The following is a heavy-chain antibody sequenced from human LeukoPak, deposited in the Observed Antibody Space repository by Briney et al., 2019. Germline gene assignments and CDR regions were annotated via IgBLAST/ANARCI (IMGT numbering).Heavy chain of an antibody. CDR2: IYYSGST. V-gene: IGHV4-39*01. Sequence: SETLSLTCTVSGGSISSSSYYWGWIRQPPGKGLEWIGSIYYSGSTYYNPSLKSRVTISVDTSKNQFSLKLSSVTAADTAVYYSASGYDSSGYYFPFDYWGQGTLVTVSS. D-gene: IGHD3-22*01. CDR3: ASGYDSSGYYFPFDY. CDR1: GGSISSSSYY. J-gene: IGHJ4*02.